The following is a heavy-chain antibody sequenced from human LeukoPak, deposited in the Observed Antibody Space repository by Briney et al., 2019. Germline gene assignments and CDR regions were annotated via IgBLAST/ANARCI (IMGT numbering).Heavy chain of an antibody. CDR3: AKGLFDYGGFSDYFDY. D-gene: IGHD4-23*01. CDR2: ISYDGSNK. V-gene: IGHV3-30*18. J-gene: IGHJ4*02. Sequence: PGGSLRLSCAASGFTFSRYGIHWVRQGPGKGLEWVAVISYDGSNKYYADSVKGRFTISRDNSKNTLYLQMNSLRAEDTAVYYCAKGLFDYGGFSDYFDYWGQGTLVTVSS. CDR1: GFTFSRYG.